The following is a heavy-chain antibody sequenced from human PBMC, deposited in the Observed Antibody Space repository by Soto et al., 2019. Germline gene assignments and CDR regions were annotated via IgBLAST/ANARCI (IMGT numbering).Heavy chain of an antibody. J-gene: IGHJ6*02. Sequence: GGSLRLSCTASGFTFNSYGMHWVRQAPGKGLEWVAIISYDGSNKFYADSVKGRFTISRDDPKNTLYLQMNSLRAEDTAVYYCAKTLGYCTSSSCSRDFYYYYGMDVWGQGTTVTVSS. CDR3: AKTLGYCTSSSCSRDFYYYYGMDV. CDR1: GFTFNSYG. CDR2: ISYDGSNK. D-gene: IGHD2-2*01. V-gene: IGHV3-30*18.